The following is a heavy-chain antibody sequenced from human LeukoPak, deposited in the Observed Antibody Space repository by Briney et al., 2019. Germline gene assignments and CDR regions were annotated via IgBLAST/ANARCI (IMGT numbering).Heavy chain of an antibody. CDR2: IKQEGSEK. D-gene: IGHD6-13*01. V-gene: IGHV3-7*01. CDR1: GLTLSGHW. Sequence: PGGSLRLSCAASGLTLSGHWMSWVRQAPGKELEWVANIKQEGSEKYYVDSVKGRFTISRDNAKNSLYQQMNSLRAEDTAVYFCVRDRHDPWYSSSWHYGMDVWGQGTTVTVSS. J-gene: IGHJ6*02. CDR3: VRDRHDPWYSSSWHYGMDV.